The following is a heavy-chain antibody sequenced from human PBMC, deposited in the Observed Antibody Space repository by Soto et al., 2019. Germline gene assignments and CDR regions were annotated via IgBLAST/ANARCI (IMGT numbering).Heavy chain of an antibody. D-gene: IGHD3-22*01. Sequence: GSLRLSCAASGFTFSSYGMHWVRQAPGKGLEWVAVISYDGSNKYYADSVKGRFTISRDNSKNTLYLQMNSLRAEDTAVYYCAKQRSNYYDSSGYYEYYFDYWGQGTLVTVSS. CDR1: GFTFSSYG. CDR2: ISYDGSNK. J-gene: IGHJ4*02. CDR3: AKQRSNYYDSSGYYEYYFDY. V-gene: IGHV3-30*18.